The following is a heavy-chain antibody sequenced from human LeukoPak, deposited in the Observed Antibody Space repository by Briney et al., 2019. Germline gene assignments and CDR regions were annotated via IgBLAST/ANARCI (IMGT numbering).Heavy chain of an antibody. V-gene: IGHV3-30*02. CDR1: GFTFSSYG. Sequence: GGSLRLSCAASGFTFSSYGMHWVRQAPGKGLEWVAFIRYDGSNKYYADSVKGRFTISRDNSKNTLYLQMNSLRAEDTAVYYCARGLYSGWYRYYYYYMDVWGKGTTVTVSS. J-gene: IGHJ6*03. D-gene: IGHD6-19*01. CDR3: ARGLYSGWYRYYYYYMDV. CDR2: IRYDGSNK.